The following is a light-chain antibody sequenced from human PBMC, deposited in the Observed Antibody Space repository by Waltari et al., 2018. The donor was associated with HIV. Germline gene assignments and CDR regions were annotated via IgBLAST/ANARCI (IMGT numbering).Light chain of an antibody. CDR1: QSVLYSSNNKNY. J-gene: IGKJ4*02. V-gene: IGKV4-1*01. Sequence: DIVMTQSPDSLAVSLGERATINCKSSQSVLYSSNNKNYLAWYQQKPGQPPKLLIYWASARESGVPDRFSGSKSGTSASLAITGLQAEDEADYYCQSYDSSLSGFWVFGGGTK. CDR2: WAS. CDR3: QSYDSSLSGFWV.